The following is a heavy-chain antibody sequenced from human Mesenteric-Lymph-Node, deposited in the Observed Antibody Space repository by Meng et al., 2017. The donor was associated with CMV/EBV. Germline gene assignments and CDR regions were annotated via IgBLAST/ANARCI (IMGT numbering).Heavy chain of an antibody. Sequence: QVSCKGSGYSFTSYWIGWVRQMPGKGLEWMGIIYPGDSDTRYSPSFQGQVTISADKSISTAYLQWSSLKASDTAMYYCARRLTYYYDGAFDYWGQGTLVTVSS. J-gene: IGHJ4*02. D-gene: IGHD3-22*01. CDR1: GYSFTSYW. CDR2: IYPGDSDT. CDR3: ARRLTYYYDGAFDY. V-gene: IGHV5-51*01.